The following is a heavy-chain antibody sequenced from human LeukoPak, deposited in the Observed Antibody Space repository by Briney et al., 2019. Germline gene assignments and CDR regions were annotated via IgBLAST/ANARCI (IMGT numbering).Heavy chain of an antibody. J-gene: IGHJ4*02. D-gene: IGHD6-19*01. CDR1: GYTFTSYG. CDR2: ISAYNGNT. Sequence: ASVKVSCKASGYTFTSYGISWVRQAHGQGLERMGWISAYNGNTNYAQKLQGRVTMTTDTSTSTAYMELRSLRSDDTAVYYCARVRGMEGYSSGWRPKRGYFDYWGQGTLVTVSS. CDR3: ARVRGMEGYSSGWRPKRGYFDY. V-gene: IGHV1-18*01.